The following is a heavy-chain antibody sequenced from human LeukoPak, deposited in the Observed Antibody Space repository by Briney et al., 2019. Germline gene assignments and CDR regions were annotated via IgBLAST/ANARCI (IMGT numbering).Heavy chain of an antibody. CDR3: ARSYNWVELLYY. V-gene: IGHV4-34*01. Sequence: PSETLSLTCTVSGGSISSYYWTWIRQPPGKGLEWIGEINHSGSSNYKPSLRSRVTISLDTSKNQFSLRLSSVTAADTAVYYCARSYNWVELLYYWGQGTLVTVSS. D-gene: IGHD3-10*01. CDR1: GGSISSYY. CDR2: INHSGSS. J-gene: IGHJ4*02.